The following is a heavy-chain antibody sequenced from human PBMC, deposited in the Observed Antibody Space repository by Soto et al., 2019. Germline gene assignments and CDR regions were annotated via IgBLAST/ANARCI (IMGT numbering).Heavy chain of an antibody. CDR3: ARDSRIADRPNYYYGMDV. V-gene: IGHV4-4*07. CDR2: IYTSGST. CDR1: GGSISSYY. J-gene: IGHJ6*02. Sequence: SETLSLTCTVSGGSISSYYWSWIRQPAGKGLEWIGRIYTSGSTNYNPSLKSRVTMSVDTSKNQFSLKLSSVTAADTAVYYCARDSRIADRPNYYYGMDVWGQGNTVTVSS. D-gene: IGHD6-6*01.